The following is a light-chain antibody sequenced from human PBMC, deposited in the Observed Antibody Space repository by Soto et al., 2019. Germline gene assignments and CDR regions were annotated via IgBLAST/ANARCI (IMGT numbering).Light chain of an antibody. CDR2: AAS. CDR3: QQYNSYPRT. Sequence: DIQMTQSPSSLSASVGDRVTITCRASQDISNYLAWFQQKPGKAPKSLFYAASSLLSGVPSKFSRSGSGTHFTLTLSSLQPEDFAPYYCQQYNSYPRTFGQGTKVEIK. V-gene: IGKV1-16*02. CDR1: QDISNY. J-gene: IGKJ1*01.